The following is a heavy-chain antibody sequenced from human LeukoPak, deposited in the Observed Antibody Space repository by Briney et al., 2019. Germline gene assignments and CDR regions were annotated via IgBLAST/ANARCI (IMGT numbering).Heavy chain of an antibody. J-gene: IGHJ4*02. Sequence: GGSLRLSCAASGFTFSDYYMSWIRQAPGKGLEWVSYISSSGSTICYADSVKGRFTISRDNAKNSLYLQMNSLRAEDTAVYYCARDLNYDSTYFDYWGQGTLVTVSS. CDR1: GFTFSDYY. CDR2: ISSSGSTI. CDR3: ARDLNYDSTYFDY. D-gene: IGHD3-22*01. V-gene: IGHV3-11*04.